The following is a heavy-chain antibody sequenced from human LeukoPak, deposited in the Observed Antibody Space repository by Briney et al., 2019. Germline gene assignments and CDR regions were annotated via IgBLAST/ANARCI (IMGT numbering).Heavy chain of an antibody. CDR3: GKLPSS. CDR2: IYTDGST. V-gene: IGHV3-66*02. J-gene: IGHJ5*02. Sequence: GGSLRLSCAASGFTVSTNYMTWVRQAPGKGLEWVSVIYTDGSTYYADSVKGRFTISRDNSENTLFLQMNSLKIEDTAVYYCGKLPSSWGQGTLVTVSS. D-gene: IGHD2-2*01. CDR1: GFTVSTNY.